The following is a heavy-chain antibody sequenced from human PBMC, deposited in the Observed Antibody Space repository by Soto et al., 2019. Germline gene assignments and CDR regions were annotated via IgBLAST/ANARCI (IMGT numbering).Heavy chain of an antibody. Sequence: SETLSLTCTVSGGSISSSSYYWGWIRQPPGKGLEWIGSIYYSGSTYYNPSLKSRVTIYVDTSKNQFSLKLSSVTAADTAVDYCARRIVVVVAATQYFDYWGQGTLVTVSS. CDR3: ARRIVVVVAATQYFDY. J-gene: IGHJ4*02. CDR2: IYYSGST. D-gene: IGHD2-15*01. CDR1: GGSISSSSYY. V-gene: IGHV4-39*01.